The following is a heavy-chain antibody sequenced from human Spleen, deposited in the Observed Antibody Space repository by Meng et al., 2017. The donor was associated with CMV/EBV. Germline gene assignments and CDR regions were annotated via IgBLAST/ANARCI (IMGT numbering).Heavy chain of an antibody. D-gene: IGHD4-23*01. V-gene: IGHV4-34*01. Sequence: SETLSLTCAVYGGSFSGYYWSWIRQPPGKGLEWIGEINHSGSTNYNPSLKSRVTISVDTSKNQFSLKLSSVTAADTAVYYCARLGYGGKPPLTYYYYGMDVWGQGTTVTVSS. CDR2: INHSGST. CDR3: ARLGYGGKPPLTYYYYGMDV. J-gene: IGHJ6*02. CDR1: GGSFSGYY.